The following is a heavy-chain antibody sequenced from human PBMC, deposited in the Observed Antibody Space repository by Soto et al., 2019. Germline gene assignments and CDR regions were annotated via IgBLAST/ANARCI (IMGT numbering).Heavy chain of an antibody. Sequence: QVQLVQSGAEVKKPGSSVKVSCKASGDTFSTYAITWVRQAPGQGLEWMGRIMTIFGTANYAQKLQGRVTFTADESTNTAYMELSSLRFADTALYYCARIKKSGSPRDDAFDIWGQGTMVTVSS. CDR1: GDTFSTYA. CDR3: ARIKKSGSPRDDAFDI. J-gene: IGHJ3*02. D-gene: IGHD3-22*01. CDR2: IMTIFGTA. V-gene: IGHV1-69*18.